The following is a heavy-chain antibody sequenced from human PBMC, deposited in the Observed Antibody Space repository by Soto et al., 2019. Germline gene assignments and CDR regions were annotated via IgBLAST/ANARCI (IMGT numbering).Heavy chain of an antibody. CDR2: IIPILGIA. Sequence: SVKVSCKASGGTFSSYTISWVRQAPGQGLEWMGRIIPILGIANYAQKFQGRVTITADKSTSTAYMELSSLRSEDTAVYYCARDMGNQPIFEVYYYYYMDVWGKGTTVTVSS. CDR1: GGTFSSYT. J-gene: IGHJ6*03. D-gene: IGHD3-9*01. CDR3: ARDMGNQPIFEVYYYYYMDV. V-gene: IGHV1-69*04.